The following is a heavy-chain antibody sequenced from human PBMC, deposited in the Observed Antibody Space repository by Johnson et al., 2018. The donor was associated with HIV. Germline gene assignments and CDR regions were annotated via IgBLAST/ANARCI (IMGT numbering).Heavy chain of an antibody. Sequence: VQLVESGGGLVQPGGSLRRSCAASGFTVSSNCMNWVRQAPGKGLEWVSSISGGSTYYADSRKGRFTISRDNAKNSLYLQMNSLRAEDTALYYCAKDMSSGGYWGEWDHDAVDIWGQGTMVTVSS. V-gene: IGHV3-38*03. CDR1: GFTVSSNC. CDR2: ISGGST. D-gene: IGHD1-26*01. CDR3: AKDMSSGGYWGEWDHDAVDI. J-gene: IGHJ3*02.